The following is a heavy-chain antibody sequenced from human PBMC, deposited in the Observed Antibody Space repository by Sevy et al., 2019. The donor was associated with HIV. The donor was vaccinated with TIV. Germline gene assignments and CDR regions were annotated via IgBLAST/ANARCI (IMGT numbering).Heavy chain of an antibody. V-gene: IGHV3-48*02. CDR1: GFTFSSYS. J-gene: IGHJ4*02. CDR3: ARDLEYYYDSSRKQVTR. D-gene: IGHD3-22*01. CDR2: ISSSSSTI. Sequence: GGSLRLSCAASGFTFSSYSMNWVRQAPGKGLEWVSYISSSSSTIYYADSVKGRFTISRDNAKNSLYLQMNSLRDEDTAVYYCARDLEYYYDSSRKQVTRWGQGTLVTVSS.